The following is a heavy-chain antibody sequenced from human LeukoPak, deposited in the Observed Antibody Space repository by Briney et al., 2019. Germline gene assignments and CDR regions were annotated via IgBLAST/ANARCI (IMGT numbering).Heavy chain of an antibody. CDR1: GGSFSGYY. CDR3: ARQSTVAGKFDY. CDR2: INHSGST. V-gene: IGHV4-34*01. J-gene: IGHJ4*02. Sequence: KPSETLSLTCAVYGGSFSGYYWSWIRQPPGKGLEWIGEINHSGSTNYNPSLKSRVTISVDTSKNQFSLKLSSVTAADTAVYYCARQSTVAGKFDYWGQGTLVTVSS. D-gene: IGHD6-19*01.